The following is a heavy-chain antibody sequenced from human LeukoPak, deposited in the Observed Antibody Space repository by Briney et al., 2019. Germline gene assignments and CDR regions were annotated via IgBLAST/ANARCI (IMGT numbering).Heavy chain of an antibody. D-gene: IGHD4-17*01. CDR1: GFTFSSYA. CDR2: ISYDGSNK. CDR3: ARRATVTKYNWFDP. J-gene: IGHJ5*02. V-gene: IGHV3-30-3*01. Sequence: GGSLRLSCAASGFTFSSYAMHWVRQAPGKGLEWVAVISYDGSNKYYADSVKGRFTISRDNSKSTLYLQMNSLRAEDTAVYYCARRATVTKYNWFDPWGQGTLVTVSS.